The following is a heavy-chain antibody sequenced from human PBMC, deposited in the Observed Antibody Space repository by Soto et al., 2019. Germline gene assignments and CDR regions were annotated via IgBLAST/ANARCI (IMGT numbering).Heavy chain of an antibody. CDR2: INPNSGGT. Sequence: QVQLVQSGAEVKKPGASVKVSCKASGYTFTGYYMHWVRQAPGQGLEWMGWINPNSGGTNYAQKLQGWVTRTRDTSISTAYMELSRLRSDDTAVYYCARDPGYCSSTSCHRPGIAVAGTYGMDVWGQGTTVTVSS. V-gene: IGHV1-2*04. J-gene: IGHJ6*02. CDR1: GYTFTGYY. CDR3: ARDPGYCSSTSCHRPGIAVAGTYGMDV. D-gene: IGHD2-2*01.